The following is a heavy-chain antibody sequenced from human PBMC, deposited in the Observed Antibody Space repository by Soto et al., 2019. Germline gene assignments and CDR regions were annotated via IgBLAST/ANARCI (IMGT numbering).Heavy chain of an antibody. CDR3: ATDLYCSGGSCYNPTPRPDAFDI. D-gene: IGHD2-15*01. CDR2: FDPEDGET. J-gene: IGHJ3*02. CDR1: GYTLTELS. Sequence: PSVKVSCKVSGYTLTELSMHWVRQAPGKGLEWMGGFDPEDGETIYAQKFQGRVTMTEDTSTDTAYMELSSLRSEDTAVYYCATDLYCSGGSCYNPTPRPDAFDIWGQGTMVTVSS. V-gene: IGHV1-24*01.